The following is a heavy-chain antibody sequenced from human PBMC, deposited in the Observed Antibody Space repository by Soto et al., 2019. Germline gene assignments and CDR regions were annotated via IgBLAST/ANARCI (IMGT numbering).Heavy chain of an antibody. V-gene: IGHV3-23*01. CDR3: AKARYCSGGSCWFDP. J-gene: IGHJ5*02. D-gene: IGHD2-15*01. CDR2: ISGSGGST. Sequence: EVQLLESGGGLVQPGGSLRLSCAASGFTFSSYAMSWVRQASGKGLEWVSAISGSGGSTYYADSVKGRFTISRDNSKNTLYLQMNSLRAEDTAVYYCAKARYCSGGSCWFDPWGQGTLVTVSS. CDR1: GFTFSSYA.